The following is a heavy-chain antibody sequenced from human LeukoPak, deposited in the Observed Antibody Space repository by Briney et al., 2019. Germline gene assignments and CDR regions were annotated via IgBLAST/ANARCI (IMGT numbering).Heavy chain of an antibody. CDR3: ARGGELQSDWAFDI. Sequence: ASVKVSCKASGGTFSSYAISWVRQAPGQGLEWMGGIIPIFGTANYAQKFQGRVTITADKSTSTAYMELSSLRSEDTAVYYCARGGELQSDWAFDIWGQGTMVTVSS. CDR1: GGTFSSYA. CDR2: IIPIFGTA. V-gene: IGHV1-69*06. J-gene: IGHJ3*02. D-gene: IGHD1-26*01.